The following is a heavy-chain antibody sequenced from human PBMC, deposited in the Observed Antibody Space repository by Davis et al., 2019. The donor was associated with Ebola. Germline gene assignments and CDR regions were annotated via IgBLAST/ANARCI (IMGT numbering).Heavy chain of an antibody. CDR3: TLLQEHL. Sequence: GESLKISCAASGFTFSDYYMSWIRQAPGKGLEWVSYISSSSSYIYYADSVKGRFTISRDNAKNSLYLQMNSLHQGPIGLPPGTLLQEHLWG. CDR1: GFTFSDYY. CDR2: ISSSSSYI. J-gene: IGHJ6*01. V-gene: IGHV3-11*03.